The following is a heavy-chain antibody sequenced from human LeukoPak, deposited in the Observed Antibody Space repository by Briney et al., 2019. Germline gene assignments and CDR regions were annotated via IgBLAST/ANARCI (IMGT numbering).Heavy chain of an antibody. Sequence: GGSLRLSCAASGFTFSDYYMSWIRQGPGKGLEWVSYISSSSSYTNYADSVKGRFTISRDNAKNSLYLQMNSLRAEDTAVYYCARPSRPGLLFEWFDPWGQGTLVTVSS. J-gene: IGHJ5*02. CDR1: GFTFSDYY. V-gene: IGHV3-11*03. CDR2: ISSSSSYT. CDR3: ARPSRPGLLFEWFDP. D-gene: IGHD2-21*02.